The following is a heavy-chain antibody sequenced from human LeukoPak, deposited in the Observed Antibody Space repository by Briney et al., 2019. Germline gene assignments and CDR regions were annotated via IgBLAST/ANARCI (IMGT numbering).Heavy chain of an antibody. D-gene: IGHD3-22*01. Sequence: GGSLRLSCAASGFIFSSYSMNWVRQAPGKGLEWVSYISSSGSTIYYADSVKGRFTISRDNAKNSLYLQMNSLRAEDTAVYYCARDDYYDSSWGAFDIWGQGTTVTVSS. CDR3: ARDDYYDSSWGAFDI. V-gene: IGHV3-48*01. CDR2: ISSSGSTI. J-gene: IGHJ3*02. CDR1: GFIFSSYS.